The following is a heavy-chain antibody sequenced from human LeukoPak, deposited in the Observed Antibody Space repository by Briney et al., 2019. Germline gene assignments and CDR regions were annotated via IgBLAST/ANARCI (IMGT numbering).Heavy chain of an antibody. CDR1: GCIISSYV. Sequence: GGSLRLSCAASGCIISSYVMSWVRQAPGKGLEWVSGITSGGSTYYADSVKGRFTISRDNSKNTQYLQMNSLRAEDTAVYYCAKGGMSSSGLGDWDQGTLVTVSS. CDR2: ITSGGST. V-gene: IGHV3-23*01. CDR3: AKGGMSSSGLGD. J-gene: IGHJ4*02. D-gene: IGHD3-22*01.